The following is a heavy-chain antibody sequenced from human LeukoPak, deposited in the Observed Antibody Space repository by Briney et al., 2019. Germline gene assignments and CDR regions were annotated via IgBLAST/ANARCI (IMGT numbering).Heavy chain of an antibody. V-gene: IGHV3-7*01. Sequence: PGGSLRLSCAASGFTFSGYWMSWVRQAPGKGLECVANINQDGSEKYYVDSVRGRFTISRDNAKNSLFLQMGSLRVEDTAVYYCARESTAGYNSSWYGFRNWGQGTLVSVSS. CDR2: INQDGSEK. CDR3: ARESTAGYNSSWYGFRN. CDR1: GFTFSGYW. J-gene: IGHJ1*01. D-gene: IGHD6-13*01.